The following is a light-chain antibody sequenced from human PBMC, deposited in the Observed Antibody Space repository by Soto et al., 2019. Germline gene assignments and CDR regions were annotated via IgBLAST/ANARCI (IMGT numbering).Light chain of an antibody. J-gene: IGKJ1*01. CDR2: DAS. V-gene: IGKV1-5*01. CDR1: QSISSW. Sequence: DIQMTQSPSTLSASVGDRVTISCRASQSISSWLAWYRQKPGKAPKLLIYDASSLASGVPSRFSGSGSGTEFPLTISSLQPDDFATYYCQPYNSFSPWTFGQGTKVEIK. CDR3: QPYNSFSPWT.